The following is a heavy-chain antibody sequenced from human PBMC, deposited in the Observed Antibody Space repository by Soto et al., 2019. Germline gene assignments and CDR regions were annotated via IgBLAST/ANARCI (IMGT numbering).Heavy chain of an antibody. Sequence: ASLKVSCKASGYTFTSYAMHWVRQAPGQRLEWMGWINAGNGNTKYSQKFQGRVTITRDTSASTAYMELSSLRSEDTAVYYCAGVNAVVPAAMIDAFDIWGQGTMVTV. CDR2: INAGNGNT. D-gene: IGHD2-2*01. CDR3: AGVNAVVPAAMIDAFDI. CDR1: GYTFTSYA. J-gene: IGHJ3*02. V-gene: IGHV1-3*01.